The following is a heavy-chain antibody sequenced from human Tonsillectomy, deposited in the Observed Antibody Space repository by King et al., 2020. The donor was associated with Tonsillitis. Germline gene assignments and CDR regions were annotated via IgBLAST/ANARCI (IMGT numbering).Heavy chain of an antibody. CDR2: IRYAGSDK. CDR3: ACSGYYPYDAFDI. J-gene: IGHJ3*02. D-gene: IGHD3-22*01. Sequence: QLVQSGGGVVQPGGSLRLSCAASGFTFSSYSMHWVRQAPGKGLEWVTFIRYAGSDKYYADSVKGRFTISRDNSKNTLYLQMNSLRAEDTAVYYCACSGYYPYDAFDIWGQGTMVTVSS. V-gene: IGHV3-30*02. CDR1: GFTFSSYS.